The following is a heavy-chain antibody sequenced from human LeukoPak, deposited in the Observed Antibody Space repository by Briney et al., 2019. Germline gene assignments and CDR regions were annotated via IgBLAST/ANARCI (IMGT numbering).Heavy chain of an antibody. Sequence: PSETLSLTCTVSGYSISIGYYWAWIRQPPGKGLEWIGNIYPTGSTYYNPSLKSRVTISVDTSKNQFSLKVSSVSAADTAVYYCARAYSSSWYWNWFDPWGQGTLVTVSS. D-gene: IGHD6-13*01. CDR1: GYSISIGYY. V-gene: IGHV4-38-2*02. CDR2: IYPTGST. J-gene: IGHJ5*02. CDR3: ARAYSSSWYWNWFDP.